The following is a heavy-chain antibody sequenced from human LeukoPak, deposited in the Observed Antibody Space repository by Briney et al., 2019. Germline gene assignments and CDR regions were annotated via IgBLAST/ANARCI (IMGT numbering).Heavy chain of an antibody. CDR3: ARALWFGELFIGPFDY. CDR1: GASIRSYY. D-gene: IGHD3-10*01. J-gene: IGHJ4*02. V-gene: IGHV4-4*07. Sequence: SETLSLTCTVSGASIRSYYWSWLRQPAGKGLEWIGRIVPSGITNYNPSLKSRVTISVDTSKNQFSLKLSSVTAADTAVYYCARALWFGELFIGPFDYWGQGTLVTVSS. CDR2: IVPSGIT.